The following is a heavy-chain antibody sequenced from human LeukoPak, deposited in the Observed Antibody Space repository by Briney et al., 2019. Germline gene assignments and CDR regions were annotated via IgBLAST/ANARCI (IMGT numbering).Heavy chain of an antibody. D-gene: IGHD1-1*01. J-gene: IGHJ6*03. Sequence: PSETLSLTCAVYGGPLSDYYWSWIRQPPGKGLEWIGEINHSGSNNYNPSLTSRVTISLDTSKNQFYLKLSSVTAADTTVYYCASQVRLERRYYYYYMDVWDKGTTVTVSS. CDR3: ASQVRLERRYYYYYMDV. V-gene: IGHV4-34*01. CDR2: INHSGSN. CDR1: GGPLSDYY.